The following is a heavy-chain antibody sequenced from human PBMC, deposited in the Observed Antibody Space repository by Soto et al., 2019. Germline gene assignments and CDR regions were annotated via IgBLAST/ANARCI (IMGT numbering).Heavy chain of an antibody. D-gene: IGHD1-1*01. Sequence: QITLKEAGPTLVKPTETLTLTCTFSGFSFTTTRMGVRWTRQPPGKALEWLAIIYWDGESRYNPLLRRRVTPTEDSSKNQVVLTMTNMDPKDTATYYCAHRDSTGTTTYFDSWGQGIPVTVAS. CDR2: IYWDGES. CDR3: AHRDSTGTTTYFDS. CDR1: GFSFTTTRMG. V-gene: IGHV2-5*02. J-gene: IGHJ4*02.